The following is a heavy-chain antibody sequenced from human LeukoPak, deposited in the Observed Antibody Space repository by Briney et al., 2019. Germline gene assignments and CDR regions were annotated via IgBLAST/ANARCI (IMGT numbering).Heavy chain of an antibody. CDR1: GGSISSSSYY. CDR2: IYYSGST. D-gene: IGHD3-22*01. Sequence: PSETLSLTCTVSGGSISSSSYYWGWIRQPPGKGLEWIGSIYYSGSTYYNPSLKSRVTISVDTSKNQFSLKLSSVTAADTAVYYCARRVAYYDSSGYPGFDYWGQGTLVTVSS. CDR3: ARRVAYYDSSGYPGFDY. J-gene: IGHJ4*02. V-gene: IGHV4-39*01.